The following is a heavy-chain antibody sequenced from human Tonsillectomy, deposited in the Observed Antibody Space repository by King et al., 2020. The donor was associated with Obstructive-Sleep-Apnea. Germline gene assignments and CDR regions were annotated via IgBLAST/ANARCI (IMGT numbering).Heavy chain of an antibody. CDR1: GGSFSGYY. CDR2: INHSGST. Sequence: VQLQQWGAGLLKPSETLSLTCAVYGGSFSGYYWSWIRQPPGKGLEWIGEINHSGSTNYNPSLKSRVTISVDTSKNQYSLKLSSLTAADTAVYYCASTTTYYYGSGSYYFDYWGQGTLVTVSS. V-gene: IGHV4-34*01. CDR3: ASTTTYYYGSGSYYFDY. J-gene: IGHJ4*02. D-gene: IGHD3-10*01.